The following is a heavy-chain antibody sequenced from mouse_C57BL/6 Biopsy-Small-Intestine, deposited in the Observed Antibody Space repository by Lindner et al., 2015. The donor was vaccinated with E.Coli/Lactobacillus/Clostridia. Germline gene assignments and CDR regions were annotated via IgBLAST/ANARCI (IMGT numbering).Heavy chain of an antibody. CDR1: GFTFSSYA. Sequence: VQLQESGGGLVKPGGSLKLSCAASGFTFSSYAMSWVRQTPEKRLEWVATISDGGSYTYYPDNVKGRFTISRDNAKNNLYLQMNHLKSEDTAMYYCARGDGYSAWFAYWGQGTLVTVSA. V-gene: IGHV5-4*01. J-gene: IGHJ3*01. CDR3: ARGDGYSAWFAY. D-gene: IGHD2-3*01. CDR2: ISDGGSYT.